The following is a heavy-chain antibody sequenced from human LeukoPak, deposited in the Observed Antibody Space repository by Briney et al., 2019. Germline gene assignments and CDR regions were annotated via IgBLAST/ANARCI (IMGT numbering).Heavy chain of an antibody. J-gene: IGHJ5*02. CDR2: IWYDGSNE. CDR1: GFTFSNYG. CDR3: AREGSWGTSLAQNWFDP. D-gene: IGHD1-1*01. Sequence: GGSLRLSCGASGFTFSNYGMHWVRQAPDKGLEWVAVIWYDGSNENYADSVKGRCTISRDNSKNTLYLQMNSLRAEDTAVYYCAREGSWGTSLAQNWFDPWGQGTLVIVSS. V-gene: IGHV3-33*01.